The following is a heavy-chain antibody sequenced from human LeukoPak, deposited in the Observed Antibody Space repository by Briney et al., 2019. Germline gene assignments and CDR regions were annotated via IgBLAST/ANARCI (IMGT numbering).Heavy chain of an antibody. CDR2: IHYSGST. CDR1: GGSISGYY. J-gene: IGHJ6*04. V-gene: IGHV4-59*01. CDR3: ARDLEGLDV. Sequence: SETLSLTCSVSGGSISGYYWSWIRQPPGKGLEWIGYIHYSGSTHYNPSLKSRVTISVDTSKNQFSPKLSSVTAADTAVYYCARDLEGLDVWGKGTTVTISS.